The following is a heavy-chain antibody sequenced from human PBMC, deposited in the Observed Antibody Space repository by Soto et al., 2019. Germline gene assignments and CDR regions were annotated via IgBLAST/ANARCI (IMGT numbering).Heavy chain of an antibody. D-gene: IGHD3-3*01. V-gene: IGHV1-18*01. CDR3: ARVGSGAHFDY. CDR1: CLTFNSFG. J-gene: IGHJ4*02. Sequence: AAMKGSCKASCLTFNSFGINRGRQAPGQGLEWMGWISAYNGNTNYAQKLQGRVTMTTDTSTSTAYMELRSLRSDDTAVYYCARVGSGAHFDYWGQGTLVTVSS. CDR2: ISAYNGNT.